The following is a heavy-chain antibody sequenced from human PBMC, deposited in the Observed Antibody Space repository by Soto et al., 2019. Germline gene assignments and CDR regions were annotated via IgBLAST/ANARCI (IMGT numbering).Heavy chain of an antibody. V-gene: IGHV3-23*01. CDR3: AKTWGQQLGLFDY. J-gene: IGHJ4*02. CDR1: GFTFSSYA. CDR2: ISGSGGST. Sequence: GGSMRLSCAASGFTFSSYAMSWVRQAPGKGLEWVSAISGSGGSTYYADSVKGRFTISRDNSKNTLYLQMNSLRAEDTAVYYCAKTWGQQLGLFDYWGQGTLVTVSS. D-gene: IGHD6-13*01.